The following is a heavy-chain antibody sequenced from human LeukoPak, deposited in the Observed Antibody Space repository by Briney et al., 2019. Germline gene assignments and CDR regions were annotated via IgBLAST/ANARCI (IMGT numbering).Heavy chain of an antibody. CDR1: GFNVSNNY. CDR2: ISSSSSYI. J-gene: IGHJ4*02. D-gene: IGHD4-17*01. CDR3: AREDYGDSVFYY. V-gene: IGHV3-21*01. Sequence: GGSLRLSCAASGFNVSNNYMNWVRQAPGKGLEWVSSISSSSSYIYYADSVKGRFTISRDNAKNSLYLQVNSLRAEDTAVYYCAREDYGDSVFYYWGQGTLVTVSS.